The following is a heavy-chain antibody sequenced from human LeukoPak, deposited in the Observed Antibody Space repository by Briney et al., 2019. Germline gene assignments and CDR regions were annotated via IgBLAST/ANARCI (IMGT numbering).Heavy chain of an antibody. Sequence: ASVNDSCKASGYTLTSYNINWVRQPNGQGLEWMGWMNPNSGNTGSEQKFQGRVTMTRISSTSTAYMELSSLRSEDTAVYYCARYCSGGSCYSGFDYWGQGTLVTVSS. CDR2: MNPNSGNT. D-gene: IGHD2-15*01. V-gene: IGHV1-8*01. CDR3: ARYCSGGSCYSGFDY. CDR1: GYTLTSYN. J-gene: IGHJ4*02.